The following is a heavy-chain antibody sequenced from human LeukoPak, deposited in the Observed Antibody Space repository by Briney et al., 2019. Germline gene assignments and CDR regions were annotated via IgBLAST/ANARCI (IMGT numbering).Heavy chain of an antibody. CDR2: IYHSGST. J-gene: IGHJ3*02. CDR3: ARLWELWAFDI. D-gene: IGHD1-26*01. V-gene: IGHV4-38-2*01. Sequence: SETLSLTCAVSGYSISSGCYWGWIRQPPGKGLEWIGSIYHSGSTYYNPSLKSRVTISVDTSKNQFSLKLSSVTAADTAVYYCARLWELWAFDIWGQGTMVTVSS. CDR1: GYSISSGCY.